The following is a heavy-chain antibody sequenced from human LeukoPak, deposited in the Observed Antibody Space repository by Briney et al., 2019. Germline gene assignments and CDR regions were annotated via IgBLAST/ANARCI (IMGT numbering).Heavy chain of an antibody. CDR2: INPNSGGT. CDR3: ARDYYDSSGYDY. Sequence: GASVKVSCKASGYTFTGYYMHWVRQAPGQGLEWMGWINPNSGGTNYAQKFQGRVTMTRDTSISTAYMELSRLRSDDMAVYYCARDYYDSSGYDYWGQGTLVTVSS. J-gene: IGHJ4*02. CDR1: GYTFTGYY. D-gene: IGHD3-22*01. V-gene: IGHV1-2*02.